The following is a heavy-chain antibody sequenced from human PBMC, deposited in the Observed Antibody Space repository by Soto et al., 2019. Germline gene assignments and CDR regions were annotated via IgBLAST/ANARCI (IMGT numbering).Heavy chain of an antibody. CDR1: GGSFSGYY. D-gene: IGHD3-9*01. Sequence: SETLSLTCAVYGGSFSGYYWCWIRQPPGKGLEWIGEINHSGSTNYNPSLKSRVTISVDTSKNQFSLKLSSVTAADTAVYYCEAYDILTGHESDYWGQGTLVTV. V-gene: IGHV4-34*01. CDR2: INHSGST. J-gene: IGHJ4*02. CDR3: EAYDILTGHESDY.